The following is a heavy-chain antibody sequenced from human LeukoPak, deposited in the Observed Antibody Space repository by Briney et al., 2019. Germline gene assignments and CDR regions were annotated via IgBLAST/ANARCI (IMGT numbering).Heavy chain of an antibody. Sequence: PGGSLRLSCAASGFTFSDYYMSWIRQAPGKGLGWVSYITSSGSTIYYADSVKGRFTISRDNAKNSLYLQMNNLGPEDTAVYYCATALKNVLLWFGEFLVYWGQGTLVTVSS. CDR3: ATALKNVLLWFGEFLVY. CDR1: GFTFSDYY. CDR2: ITSSGSTI. V-gene: IGHV3-11*04. D-gene: IGHD3-10*01. J-gene: IGHJ4*02.